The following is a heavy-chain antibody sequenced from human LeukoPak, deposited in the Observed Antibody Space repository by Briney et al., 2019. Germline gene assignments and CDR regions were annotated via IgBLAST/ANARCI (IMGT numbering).Heavy chain of an antibody. J-gene: IGHJ4*02. CDR1: GFTFRSHA. Sequence: GGSLRLSCVGSGFTFRSHAMSWVRQAPEKGLEFVSGIYENGGTTYYADSVKGRFSISRDNAKNSLFLQMNSLRAEDTAIYYCTTDTWYSAGHWGQGTLVTVSS. CDR2: IYENGGTT. CDR3: TTDTWYSAGH. D-gene: IGHD2-15*01. V-gene: IGHV3-23*01.